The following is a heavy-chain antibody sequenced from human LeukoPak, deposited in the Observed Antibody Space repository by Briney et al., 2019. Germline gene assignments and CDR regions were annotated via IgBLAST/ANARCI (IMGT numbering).Heavy chain of an antibody. Sequence: GGSLRLSCVASGLTFSSYCMSWVRQAPGKGLEWVANIQGGSDKYYVDSVKGRFTISRDNAKNSLYLQMNSLRAEDTAVYYCARCFDIWGQGTMVTVSS. J-gene: IGHJ3*02. CDR1: GLTFSSYC. V-gene: IGHV3-7*05. CDR3: ARCFDI. CDR2: IQGGSDK.